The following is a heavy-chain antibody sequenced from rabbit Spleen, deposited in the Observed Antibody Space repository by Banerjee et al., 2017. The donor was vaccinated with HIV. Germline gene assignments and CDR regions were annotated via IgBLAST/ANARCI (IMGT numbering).Heavy chain of an antibody. CDR2: IYGGSDTT. V-gene: IGHV1S40*01. J-gene: IGHJ3*01. CDR3: ARSPDSGIPSISMTRLNL. D-gene: IGHD1-1*01. CDR1: GFSFSSVYY. Sequence: QQLVESGGGLVKPGASLTLTCKASGFSFSSVYYMCWVRQAPGKGLEWIGCIYGGSDTTWYASWAKGRFTISTPSSTTVTLQMTSLTAADTATYFCARSPDSGIPSISMTRLNLWGQGTLVTVS.